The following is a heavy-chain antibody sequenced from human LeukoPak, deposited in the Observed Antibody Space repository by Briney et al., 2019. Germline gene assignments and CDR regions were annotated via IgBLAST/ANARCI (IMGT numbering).Heavy chain of an antibody. CDR1: GFTFINYG. CDR3: ARDGQYSYGPYYYYYMDV. Sequence: GGSLRLSCAASGFTFINYGMHWVRQAPGKGLEWVAVISYDGSNKYYADSVKGRFTISRDNSKNTLYLQMNSLRAEDTAVYYCARDGQYSYGPYYYYYMDVWGKGTTVTISS. CDR2: ISYDGSNK. J-gene: IGHJ6*03. D-gene: IGHD5-18*01. V-gene: IGHV3-30*12.